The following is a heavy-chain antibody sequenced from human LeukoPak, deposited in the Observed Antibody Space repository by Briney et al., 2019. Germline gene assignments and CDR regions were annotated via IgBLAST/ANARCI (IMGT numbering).Heavy chain of an antibody. D-gene: IGHD3-10*01. V-gene: IGHV3-48*03. J-gene: IGHJ3*02. CDR2: ISSSGSTI. CDR1: GFTFSSYE. Sequence: GGSLRLSCAASGFTFSSYEMNWVRQAPGKGLEWVSYISSSGSTIYYADSVKGRFTISRDNAKNSLYLQMNSLRAEDTAVYYCAIWFGEPNLPDDAFDIWGQGTMVTVSS. CDR3: AIWFGEPNLPDDAFDI.